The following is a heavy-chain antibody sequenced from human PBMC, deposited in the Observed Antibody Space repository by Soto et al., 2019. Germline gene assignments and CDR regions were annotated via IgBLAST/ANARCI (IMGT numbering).Heavy chain of an antibody. CDR2: IIPIFVTA. Sequence: QVQLVQSGAEVKKPGSSVKVSCKASGGTFSSYAISWVRQAPGQGLEWMGGIIPIFVTANYARKFQGRVTINADESTRTAYMELSSLRSEDTAVYYCATEVMVRGVLSVFDYWGQGTLVTVSS. CDR3: ATEVMVRGVLSVFDY. J-gene: IGHJ4*02. D-gene: IGHD3-10*01. V-gene: IGHV1-69*01. CDR1: GGTFSSYA.